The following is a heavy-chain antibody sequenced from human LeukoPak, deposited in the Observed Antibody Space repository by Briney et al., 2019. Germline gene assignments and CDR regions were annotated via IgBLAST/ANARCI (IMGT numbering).Heavy chain of an antibody. CDR1: GFTFSIYD. CDR3: ATDTYYFDRSGSSRDY. Sequence: GGSLRLSCAASGFTFSIYDMNWVRQAPGKGLEWISYIDSGGSSIFYADSVKGRFTISRDNADNSLYLQMNSLRDEDTAVYYCATDTYYFDRSGSSRDYWGQGTLVTVSS. D-gene: IGHD3-22*01. V-gene: IGHV3-48*02. CDR2: IDSGGSSI. J-gene: IGHJ4*02.